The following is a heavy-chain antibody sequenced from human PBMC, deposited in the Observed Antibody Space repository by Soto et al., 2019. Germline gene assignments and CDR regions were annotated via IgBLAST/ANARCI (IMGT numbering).Heavy chain of an antibody. CDR1: GYTKTGYY. D-gene: IGHD4-17*01. CDR3: DRADYRPNFAY. Sequence: ASVKGACKGSGYTKTGYYVHWVRQAPGQGHEWMGWINPNSGGTTYAQKFQGRVTMTRDTSTSTVYMELSSLRSEDTDVNYCDRADYRPNFAYWGQGTLVPVSS. J-gene: IGHJ4*02. V-gene: IGHV1-2*02. CDR2: INPNSGGT.